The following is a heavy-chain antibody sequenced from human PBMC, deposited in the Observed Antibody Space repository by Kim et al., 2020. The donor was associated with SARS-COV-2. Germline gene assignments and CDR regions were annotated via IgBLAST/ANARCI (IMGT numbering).Heavy chain of an antibody. J-gene: IGHJ4*02. CDR2: I. CDR3: ASGGYSSPVDY. Sequence: IYYADSVKGRFTISRDNAKNSLYLQMNSLRAEDTAVYYCASGGYSSPVDYWGQGTLVTVSS. V-gene: IGHV3-11*04. D-gene: IGHD6-19*01.